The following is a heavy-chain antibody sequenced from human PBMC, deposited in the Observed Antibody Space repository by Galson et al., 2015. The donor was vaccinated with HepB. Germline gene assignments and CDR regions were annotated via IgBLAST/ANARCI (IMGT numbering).Heavy chain of an antibody. J-gene: IGHJ4*02. D-gene: IGHD2-21*01. V-gene: IGHV3-15*01. CDR2: IKRKADGGTT. CDR3: TTVSCGADCYSEGY. CDR1: GFTFSNAR. Sequence: SLRLSCAASGFTFSNARMSWVRQAPGKGLEWVGHIKRKADGGTTEYAAPVKGRFTMSRDDSKNTLDLQMNSLKTEDTAVYYCTTVSCGADCYSEGYWGQGTLVTVSS.